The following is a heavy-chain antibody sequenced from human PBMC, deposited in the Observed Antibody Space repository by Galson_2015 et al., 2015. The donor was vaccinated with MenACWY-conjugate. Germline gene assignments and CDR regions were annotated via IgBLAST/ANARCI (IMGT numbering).Heavy chain of an antibody. Sequence: SLRLSCAASGFTFSRYVMTWVRQAPGKGLEWVANIKQDGSEKYSVDSVKGRFTISRDNAKSSLFVLMNSLRVEDTAVYYCTREIQYPSGTKDYYYGLDVWGQGTTVTVSS. D-gene: IGHD3-10*01. V-gene: IGHV3-7*03. CDR2: IKQDGSEK. J-gene: IGHJ6*02. CDR1: GFTFSRYV. CDR3: TREIQYPSGTKDYYYGLDV.